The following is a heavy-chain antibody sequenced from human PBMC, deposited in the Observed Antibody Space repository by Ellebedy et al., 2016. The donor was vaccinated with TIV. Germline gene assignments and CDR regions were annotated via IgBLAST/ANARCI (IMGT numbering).Heavy chain of an antibody. CDR1: GFTFSDYY. D-gene: IGHD3-10*01. Sequence: PGGSLRLSCAASGFTFSDYYMSWIRQAPGKGLEWISYISSSTTYTNYADSVKGRFTISRDNANNSLYLRMNSLRAEDTAVYYCARDYYGSGSYSSDWGQGTLVTVSS. J-gene: IGHJ4*02. CDR3: ARDYYGSGSYSSD. V-gene: IGHV3-11*06. CDR2: ISSSTTYT.